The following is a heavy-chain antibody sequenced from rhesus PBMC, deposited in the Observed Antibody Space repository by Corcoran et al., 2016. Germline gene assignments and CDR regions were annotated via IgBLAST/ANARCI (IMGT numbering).Heavy chain of an antibody. CDR1: GGSISDIYR. CDR2: IYGMMKST. CDR3: AREGSRQWVQLYFDY. J-gene: IGHJ4*01. Sequence: QVQLQESGPGVVKPSETLSLTCAVSGGSISDIYRWSWIRPPPGTGLEWIGYIYGMMKSTNYNPSTKSRVTISKDTSKNQFSLKRSSVTAADTAVYYCAREGSRQWVQLYFDYWGQGVLVTVSS. D-gene: IGHD5-24*01. V-gene: IGHV4S10*01.